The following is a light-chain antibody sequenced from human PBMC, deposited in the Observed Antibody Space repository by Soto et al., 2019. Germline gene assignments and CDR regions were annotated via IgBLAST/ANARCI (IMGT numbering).Light chain of an antibody. CDR3: QQYDNWPPGT. CDR2: GAS. J-gene: IGKJ1*01. CDR1: QSVSDN. V-gene: IGKV3-15*01. Sequence: ERVMTQSPATLSVSPGERATLSCRASQSVSDNLAWYQQKPGQAPRLLIYGASTRATGIPAKFSGSRSGTDFTLTISSLQSEDFAVYYCQQYDNWPPGTFGQGTKV.